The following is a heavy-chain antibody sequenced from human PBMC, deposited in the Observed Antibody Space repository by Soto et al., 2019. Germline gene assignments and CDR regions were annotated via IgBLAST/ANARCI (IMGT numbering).Heavy chain of an antibody. CDR1: GFSLSTSGVG. Sequence: QITLKESGPTLVKPTQTLTLTCTFSGFSLSTSGVGVGWIRQPPGKALEWLALIYWDDDKRYSPSLKSRLTITKDTSKNQVVRTMTNMDPVDTATYYCAHTPFTLVVVAAISYYFDYWGQGTLVTVSS. J-gene: IGHJ4*02. CDR2: IYWDDDK. D-gene: IGHD2-15*01. V-gene: IGHV2-5*02. CDR3: AHTPFTLVVVAAISYYFDY.